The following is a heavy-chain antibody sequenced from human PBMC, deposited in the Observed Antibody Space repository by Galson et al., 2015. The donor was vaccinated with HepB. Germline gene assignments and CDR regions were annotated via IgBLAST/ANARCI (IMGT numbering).Heavy chain of an antibody. Sequence: LSLTCDVYGGSFSAYYWSWIRPPPGKGLEWIGELHPSGSVYYNPSLAGRVTISGDTSKRQFSLNLISVTAPDTALYYCARGGDAYKVGNYWGQGTLVTVSS. J-gene: IGHJ4*02. D-gene: IGHD5-24*01. CDR3: ARGGDAYKVGNY. CDR1: GGSFSAYY. CDR2: LHPSGSV. V-gene: IGHV4-34*01.